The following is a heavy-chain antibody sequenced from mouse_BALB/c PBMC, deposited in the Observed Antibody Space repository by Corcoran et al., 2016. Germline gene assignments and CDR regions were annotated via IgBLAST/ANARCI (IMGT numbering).Heavy chain of an antibody. J-gene: IGHJ2*01. CDR3: ARWSSNYGCSFDS. V-gene: IGHV9-3-1*01. Sequence: QIEWVQSGPELKKPGETVKSSCKASGYTCTNYGMNWVKHGPGKGLKGMGWINTYTGEPTYADDFKGRFAFSVETSASTAYLQINNLKNEDTATYFCARWSSNYGCSFDSWGQGTTLTVSS. CDR2: INTYTGEP. CDR1: GYTCTNYG. D-gene: IGHD2-5*01.